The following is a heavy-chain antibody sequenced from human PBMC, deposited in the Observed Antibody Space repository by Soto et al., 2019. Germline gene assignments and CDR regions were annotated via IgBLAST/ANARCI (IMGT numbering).Heavy chain of an antibody. Sequence: SQTLSLTCAVYGGSFSGYYWSWIRQPPGKGLEWIGEINHSGSTNYNPSLKSRVTISVDTSKNQFSLKLSSVTAADTAVYYCARVWANFGAMTTVTGFDYWGQGTLVTVSS. D-gene: IGHD4-17*01. V-gene: IGHV4-34*01. CDR3: ARVWANFGAMTTVTGFDY. CDR2: INHSGST. CDR1: GGSFSGYY. J-gene: IGHJ4*02.